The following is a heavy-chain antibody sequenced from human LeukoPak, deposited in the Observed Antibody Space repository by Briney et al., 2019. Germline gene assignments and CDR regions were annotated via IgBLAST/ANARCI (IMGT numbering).Heavy chain of an antibody. D-gene: IGHD6-13*01. CDR2: IGSSGSST. V-gene: IGHV3-48*04. J-gene: IGHJ4*02. CDR1: GFTFSDHS. Sequence: GGSLRLSCVGSGFTFSDHSMHWVRQAPGKGLEWVSYIGSSGSSTYYADSVKGRFTISRDNAKKSLYLQMNSLRAEDTAVYYCAREGIAADRGKLIDYWGQGTLVTVSS. CDR3: AREGIAADRGKLIDY.